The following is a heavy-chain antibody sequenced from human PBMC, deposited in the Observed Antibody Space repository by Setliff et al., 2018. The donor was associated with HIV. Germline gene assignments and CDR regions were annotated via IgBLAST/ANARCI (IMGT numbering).Heavy chain of an antibody. CDR3: ARKFRPGHGVDV. CDR2: SGNGGII. D-gene: IGHD3-10*01. J-gene: IGHJ6*02. V-gene: IGHV3-23*01. CDR1: GFPFSAYA. Sequence: SGGSLRLSCEASGFPFSAYAFSWVRQAPGKGLEWVSTSGNGGIIVYTDSVKGRFTMSRDSAKSSMYLQMNSLRAEDTAIYYCARKFRPGHGVDVWGQGTTVTVSS.